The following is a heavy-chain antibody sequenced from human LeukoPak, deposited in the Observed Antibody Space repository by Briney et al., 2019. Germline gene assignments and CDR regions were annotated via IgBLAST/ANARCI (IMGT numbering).Heavy chain of an antibody. CDR2: ISSSSNYI. V-gene: IGHV3-21*01. J-gene: IGHJ4*02. D-gene: IGHD3-22*01. Sequence: PGGSLRLSCAASGFTFSSYSMNWVRQAPGKGLEWVSSISSSSNYIYYADSVKGRFTISRDNAKNSLYLQMNSLRAEDTAVYYCARQYDSSGYYIEYYFDYWGQGTLVTVSS. CDR3: ARQYDSSGYYIEYYFDY. CDR1: GFTFSSYS.